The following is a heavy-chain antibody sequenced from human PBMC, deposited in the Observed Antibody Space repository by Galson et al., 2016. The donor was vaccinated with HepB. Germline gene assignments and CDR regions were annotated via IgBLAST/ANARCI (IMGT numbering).Heavy chain of an antibody. J-gene: IGHJ4*02. V-gene: IGHV1-69*13. D-gene: IGHD2-15*01. CDR1: GGTFNNYA. CDR2: IIPIFGTT. CDR3: ARDKAHYCSGGSCYFDH. Sequence: VKVSCKASGGTFNNYAFNWVRQAPRQGLEWLGGIIPIFGTTNYAQKFQGRVTITADESTSTAYMELSSLRSEDTAIYYCARDKAHYCSGGSCYFDHWGQGTLVTVSS.